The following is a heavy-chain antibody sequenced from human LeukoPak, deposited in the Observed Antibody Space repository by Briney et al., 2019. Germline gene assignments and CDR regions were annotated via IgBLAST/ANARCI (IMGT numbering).Heavy chain of an antibody. D-gene: IGHD5-12*01. J-gene: IGHJ4*02. CDR1: GGTFSSYA. Sequence: ASVKVSCKASGGTFSSYAISWVRQAPGQGLEWMGGIIPIFGTANYAQKFLGRVTMTTDTSTSTAYMELRSLRSDDTAVYYCARLEGYRTRTFDYWGQGTLVTVSS. V-gene: IGHV1-69*05. CDR2: IIPIFGTA. CDR3: ARLEGYRTRTFDY.